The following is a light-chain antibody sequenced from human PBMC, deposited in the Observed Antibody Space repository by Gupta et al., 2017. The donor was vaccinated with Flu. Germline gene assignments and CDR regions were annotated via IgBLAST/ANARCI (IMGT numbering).Light chain of an antibody. CDR2: WAS. Sequence: VSLGERATINCKSSQSVLYTNNYNYLAWYQQKPGQPPTLLISWASTRESGVPDRFSGSGSGTDFTLTISSLQAEDVAVYYCQQDDHTPLTFGGGTKVEI. CDR3: QQDDHTPLT. CDR1: QSVLYTNNYNY. J-gene: IGKJ4*01. V-gene: IGKV4-1*01.